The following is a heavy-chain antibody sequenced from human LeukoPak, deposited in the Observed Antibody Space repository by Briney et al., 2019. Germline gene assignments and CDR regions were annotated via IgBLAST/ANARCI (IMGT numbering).Heavy chain of an antibody. Sequence: GGSLRLSCAASGFTVSSNYMSWVRQAPGKGLEWVSVIYSGGSTYYADSVKGRFTISRDNSKNTLYLQMNSLRAEDTAMYYCARVSYSGSYYFDCWGQGTLVTVSS. J-gene: IGHJ4*02. D-gene: IGHD1-26*01. CDR2: IYSGGST. V-gene: IGHV3-53*01. CDR3: ARVSYSGSYYFDC. CDR1: GFTVSSNY.